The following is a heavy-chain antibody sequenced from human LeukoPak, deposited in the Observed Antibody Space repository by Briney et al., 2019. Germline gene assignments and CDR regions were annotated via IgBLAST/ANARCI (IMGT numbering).Heavy chain of an antibody. CDR2: INYSGST. CDR1: GGSISSTFYY. V-gene: IGHV4-39*01. Sequence: PSETLSLTCTVSGGSISSTFYYWGWIRQPPGKGLEWIGSINYSGSTYYNPSLKSRVTISVDTSKNQFSLKLSSVTAADTAVYYCARQGAMAFDIWGQGTMVTVSS. J-gene: IGHJ3*02. CDR3: ARQGAMAFDI.